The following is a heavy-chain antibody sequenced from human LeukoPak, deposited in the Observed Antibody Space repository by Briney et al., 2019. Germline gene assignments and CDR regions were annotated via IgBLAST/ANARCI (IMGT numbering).Heavy chain of an antibody. J-gene: IGHJ4*02. V-gene: IGHV3-30-3*01. Sequence: GRSLRLSCAASGFTFSSYAMHWVRQAPGKGLEWVAVISYDGSNKYYADSVKGRFTISRDNSKNTLYLQMNSLRAEDTAVYYCARDLEIVEETVDYWGQGTLVTVSS. CDR3: ARDLEIVEETVDY. CDR1: GFTFSSYA. CDR2: ISYDGSNK. D-gene: IGHD3-22*01.